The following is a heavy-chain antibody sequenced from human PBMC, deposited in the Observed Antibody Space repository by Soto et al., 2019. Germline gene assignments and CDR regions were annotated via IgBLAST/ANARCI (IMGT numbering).Heavy chain of an antibody. J-gene: IGHJ6*02. CDR2: IYYSGST. V-gene: IGHV4-39*01. CDR1: GGSISSSSYY. D-gene: IGHD3-10*01. Sequence: PSETLSLTCTVSGGSISSSSYYWGWIRQPPGKGLEWIGSIYYSGSTYYNPSLKSRVTISVDTSKNQFSLKLSSVTAADTAVYYCARLEFRYGSGLYYYYGMDVWGQGTTVTVSS. CDR3: ARLEFRYGSGLYYYYGMDV.